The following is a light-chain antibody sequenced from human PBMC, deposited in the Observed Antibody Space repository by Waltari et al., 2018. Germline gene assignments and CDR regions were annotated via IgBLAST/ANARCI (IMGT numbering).Light chain of an antibody. J-gene: IGKJ4*01. CDR1: QSVSDW. CDR3: QQYNSYPVT. V-gene: IGKV1-5*03. Sequence: DIQMTQSPSTLSASVGDSVTITCRASQSVSDWLAWYQQKPGKAPKLLIYKASSLESGVPSRFSGSGSGTELTLTITSLQPDDFATYYCQQYNSYPVTFGGGTKVEIK. CDR2: KAS.